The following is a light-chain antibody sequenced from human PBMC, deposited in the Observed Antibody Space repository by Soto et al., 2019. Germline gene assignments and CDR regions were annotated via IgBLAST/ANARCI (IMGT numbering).Light chain of an antibody. V-gene: IGLV2-14*01. CDR2: EVS. CDR3: SSYTSSTHVI. CDR1: SSDVGGYNY. J-gene: IGLJ2*01. Sequence: QSALTQPASVSGSPGQSITISCSGTSSDVGGYNYVSWYQQHPGKAPKLMIYEVSNRPSGVSNRFSGSRSDNTASLTISGLQAEDEADYYCSSYTSSTHVIFGGGTQLTVL.